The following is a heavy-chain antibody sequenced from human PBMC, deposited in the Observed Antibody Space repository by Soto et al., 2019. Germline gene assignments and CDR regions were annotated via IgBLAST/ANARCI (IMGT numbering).Heavy chain of an antibody. D-gene: IGHD3-3*01. Sequence: GGSLRLSCAASGFTFSSYGMHWVRQAPGKGLEWVAVISYDGSNKYYADSVKGRFTISRDNSKNTLYLQMNSLRAEDTAVYYCARDPDDFWSGYAGHYSYMDVWGKGTTVTVSS. CDR2: ISYDGSNK. J-gene: IGHJ6*03. CDR1: GFTFSSYG. V-gene: IGHV3-30*03. CDR3: ARDPDDFWSGYAGHYSYMDV.